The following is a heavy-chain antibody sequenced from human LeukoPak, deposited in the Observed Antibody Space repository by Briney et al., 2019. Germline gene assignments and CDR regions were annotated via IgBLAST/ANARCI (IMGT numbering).Heavy chain of an antibody. CDR1: GYSISRGY. V-gene: IGHV3-7*01. CDR3: ARAHSYDSAGYYGD. CDR2: IKQDGSEK. D-gene: IGHD3-22*01. Sequence: ETLSLTCSVSGYSISRGYFWGWIRQPPGKGLEWVANIKQDGSEKYYVDSVKGRFTISRDNAKNSLYLQMNSLRAEDTAVYYCARAHSYDSAGYYGDWGRGTLVTVSS. J-gene: IGHJ4*02.